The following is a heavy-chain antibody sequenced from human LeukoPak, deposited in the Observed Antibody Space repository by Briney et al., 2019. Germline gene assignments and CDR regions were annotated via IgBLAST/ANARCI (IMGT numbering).Heavy chain of an antibody. CDR1: GFTFSSYW. CDR2: IKQDGSEK. CDR3: ARAQFPLRFLEWLFQPFFDY. V-gene: IGHV3-7*01. Sequence: GGSLRLSCAASGFTFSSYWMSWVRQAPGKGLEWVANIKQDGSEKYYVDSVKGRFTISRDNAKNSLYLQMNSLGAEDTAVYYCARAQFPLRFLEWLFQPFFDYWGQGTLVTVSS. J-gene: IGHJ4*02. D-gene: IGHD3-3*01.